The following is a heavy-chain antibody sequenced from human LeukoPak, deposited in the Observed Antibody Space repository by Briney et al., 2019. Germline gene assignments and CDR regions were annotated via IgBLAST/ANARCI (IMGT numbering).Heavy chain of an antibody. J-gene: IGHJ5*02. Sequence: GGSLRLSCAASGFTFSSYEMNWVRQAPGKGLEWVSYISSSGSTIYYADPVKGRFTISRDDLKNSLFLQMNSLRTDDTAVYYCVRDFELGRFGPWGQGTLVIVSS. CDR1: GFTFSSYE. V-gene: IGHV3-48*03. CDR3: VRDFELGRFGP. D-gene: IGHD3-9*01. CDR2: ISSSGSTI.